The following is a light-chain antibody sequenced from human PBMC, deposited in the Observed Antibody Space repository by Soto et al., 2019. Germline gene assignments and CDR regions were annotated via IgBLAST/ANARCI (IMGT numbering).Light chain of an antibody. Sequence: DIQMTQSPSTLSASVGDRVTITCRASQSISTWLAWYQQRPGKAPRLLIYDASTLDSGVPSRFSGSGSGTEFTLTVSSLQPDDFATYYCQQYDDYSWKTFGQGTKVDIK. CDR1: QSISTW. J-gene: IGKJ1*01. CDR3: QQYDDYSWKT. V-gene: IGKV1-5*01. CDR2: DAS.